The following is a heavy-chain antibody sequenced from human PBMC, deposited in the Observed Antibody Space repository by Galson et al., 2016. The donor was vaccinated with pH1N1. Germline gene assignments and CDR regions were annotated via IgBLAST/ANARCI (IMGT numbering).Heavy chain of an antibody. Sequence: SLRLSCAASGFTFDDYAMHWVRQAPGKGLEWVSGISWNSGSIGYADSVKGRFTISRDNAKNSLYLQMNSLRAEDTAIYYCARGNPPSSPVDYWGQGTLVTVSS. J-gene: IGHJ4*02. V-gene: IGHV3-9*01. CDR1: GFTFDDYA. CDR2: ISWNSGSI. CDR3: ARGNPPSSPVDY.